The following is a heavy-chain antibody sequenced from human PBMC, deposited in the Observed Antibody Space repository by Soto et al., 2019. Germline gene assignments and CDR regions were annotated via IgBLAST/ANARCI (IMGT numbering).Heavy chain of an antibody. V-gene: IGHV3-66*04. D-gene: IGHD4-4*01. CDR2: IYSGGTT. CDR3: TRHPGYSNGVRV. Sequence: EVQVVESGGGLVQPGGSLRLSCAASGFTVSSDYMSWVRQAPGKGLEWVSVIYSGGTTYYADSVKGRFTISRDNSKNTLYLQRNSLRAEDTALYYSTRHPGYSNGVRVWGQGTMVTVSS. CDR1: GFTVSSDY. J-gene: IGHJ3*01.